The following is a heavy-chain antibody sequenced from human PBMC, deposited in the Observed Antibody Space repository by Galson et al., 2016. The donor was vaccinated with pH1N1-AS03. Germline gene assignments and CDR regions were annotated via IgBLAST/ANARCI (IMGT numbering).Heavy chain of an antibody. V-gene: IGHV2-70*04. CDR3: ARTLNYSTGLDV. D-gene: IGHD4-11*01. Sequence: PALVKPTQTLTLTCTVSGFSLSTGGMRVSWIRQPPGKALEWLGRIDWDDGTFYSTSLKTRLTISKDTSKNQVVLTMTNMDPVDTGTYYCARTLNYSTGLDVWGPGATVTVSS. CDR2: IDWDDGT. J-gene: IGHJ6*02. CDR1: GFSLSTGGMR.